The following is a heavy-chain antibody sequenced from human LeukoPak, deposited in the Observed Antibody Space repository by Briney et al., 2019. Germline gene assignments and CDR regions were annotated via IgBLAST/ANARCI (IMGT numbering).Heavy chain of an antibody. J-gene: IGHJ4*02. CDR3: ARAPGGVPAAMRAIDY. Sequence: SETVSLTCAVSGGSISSSNWGSWVRQPPGKGLEWIGEIYHSGSTNYNPSLKSRVTISVDKSKNQFSLKLSSVTAADTAVYYCARAPGGVPAAMRAIDYWGQGTLVTVSS. D-gene: IGHD2-2*01. CDR2: IYHSGST. CDR1: GGSISSSNW. V-gene: IGHV4-4*02.